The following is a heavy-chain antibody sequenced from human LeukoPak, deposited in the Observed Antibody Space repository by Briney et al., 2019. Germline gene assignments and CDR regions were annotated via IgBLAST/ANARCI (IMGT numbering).Heavy chain of an antibody. CDR2: ISGSGGST. CDR3: AKGQDTAMAKSYYFDY. CDR1: GFTFSSYA. J-gene: IGHJ4*02. D-gene: IGHD5-18*01. V-gene: IGHV3-23*01. Sequence: PGGSLRLSCAASGFTFSSYAMSWVRQAPGKGLEWVSAISGSGGSTYYADSVKGRFTISRDNSKNTLYLQMNSLRAEDTAVYYCAKGQDTAMAKSYYFDYWGQGTLVTVSS.